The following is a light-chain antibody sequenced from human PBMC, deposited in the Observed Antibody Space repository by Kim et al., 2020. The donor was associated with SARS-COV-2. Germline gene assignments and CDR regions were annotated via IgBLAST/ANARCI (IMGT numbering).Light chain of an antibody. V-gene: IGKV1-39*01. Sequence: AFVGDRVTIPSRASRTISTYLNWYHQKPGKAPNLLINAASSLQSGVPSRFSGSGSGTEFTLTISSLEPEDSGTYYCQQSYTTPITFGQGTRLEIK. CDR1: RTISTY. J-gene: IGKJ5*01. CDR2: AAS. CDR3: QQSYTTPIT.